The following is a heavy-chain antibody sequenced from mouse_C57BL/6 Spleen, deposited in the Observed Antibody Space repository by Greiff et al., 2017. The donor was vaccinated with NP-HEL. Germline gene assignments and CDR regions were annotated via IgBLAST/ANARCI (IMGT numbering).Heavy chain of an antibody. D-gene: IGHD1-1*01. V-gene: IGHV3-6*01. Sequence: VQLKESGPGLVKPSQSLSLTCSVTGYSITSGYYWNWIRQFPGNKLEWMGYISYDGSNNYNPSLKNRISITRDTSKNQFFLKLNSVTTEDTATYYCARATRYLFDYWGQGTTLTVSS. CDR3: ARATRYLFDY. J-gene: IGHJ2*01. CDR2: ISYDGSN. CDR1: GYSITSGYY.